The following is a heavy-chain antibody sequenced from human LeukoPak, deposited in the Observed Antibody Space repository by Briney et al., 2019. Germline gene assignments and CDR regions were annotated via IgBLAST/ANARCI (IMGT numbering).Heavy chain of an antibody. D-gene: IGHD6-13*01. Sequence: SETLSLTCTVSGGSISSSSYYWGWIRQPPGKGLEWIGSIYYSGSTYYHPSLKSRVTISVDTSKNHFSLKLSSVTAADTAVYYCATSPRGSSSWYVVDYWGQGTLVTVSS. CDR1: GGSISSSSYY. V-gene: IGHV4-39*01. CDR3: ATSPRGSSSWYVVDY. CDR2: IYYSGST. J-gene: IGHJ4*02.